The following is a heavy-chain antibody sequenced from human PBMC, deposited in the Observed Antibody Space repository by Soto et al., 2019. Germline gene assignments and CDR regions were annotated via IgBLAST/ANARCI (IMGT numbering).Heavy chain of an antibody. Sequence: SETLSLTCTVSGGSISSGGYYWSWIRQHPGKGLEWIGYIYYSGSTYYNPSLKSRVTISVDTSKNQFSLKLSSVTAADTAVYYCARERRVRGVINYYYYGMDVWGQGTTVTVS. V-gene: IGHV4-31*03. CDR2: IYYSGST. D-gene: IGHD3-10*01. CDR3: ARERRVRGVINYYYYGMDV. CDR1: GGSISSGGYY. J-gene: IGHJ6*02.